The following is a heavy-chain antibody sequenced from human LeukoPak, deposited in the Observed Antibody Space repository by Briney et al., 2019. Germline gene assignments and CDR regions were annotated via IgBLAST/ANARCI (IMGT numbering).Heavy chain of an antibody. CDR2: IYTTGST. CDR3: ARGAPSVPAARDYYYYMDV. V-gene: IGHV4-4*09. D-gene: IGHD2-2*01. CDR1: GGSISSYY. Sequence: SETLSLTCTVSGGSISSYYWSWIRQPPGKGLEWIGYIYTTGSTNYNPSLKSRVTISVDTSKNQFSLKLSSVTAADTAVYYCARGAPSVPAARDYYYYMDVWGKGTTVTVSS. J-gene: IGHJ6*03.